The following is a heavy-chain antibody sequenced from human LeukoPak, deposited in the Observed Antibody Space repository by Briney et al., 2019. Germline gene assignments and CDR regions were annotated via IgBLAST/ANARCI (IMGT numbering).Heavy chain of an antibody. CDR3: ARDNTPYDTGAFDI. V-gene: IGHV1-2*02. CDR2: INPNSGGT. Sequence: VASVKVSCKASGYTFTGYYMHWVRQAPGQGLEWMGWINPNSGGTNYAQKFQGRVTMTRDTSISTAYMELSRLRSDDTAVYYCARDNTPYDTGAFDIWGQGTMVTVSS. CDR1: GYTFTGYY. J-gene: IGHJ3*02. D-gene: IGHD3-22*01.